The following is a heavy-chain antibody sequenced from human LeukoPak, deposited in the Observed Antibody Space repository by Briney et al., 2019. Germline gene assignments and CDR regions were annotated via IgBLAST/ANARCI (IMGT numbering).Heavy chain of an antibody. CDR2: ISSSGSTI. J-gene: IGHJ5*02. V-gene: IGHV3-48*03. CDR1: GFTFSSYE. D-gene: IGHD3-16*01. CDR3: ARDSASGGLSQFDP. Sequence: GGSLRLSCAASGFTFSSYEMNWVRQAPGKGLEWVSYISSSGSTIYYADSVKGRFTISRDNAKNSLYLQMNSLRAEDTAVYYCARDSASGGLSQFDPWGQGTLVTVSS.